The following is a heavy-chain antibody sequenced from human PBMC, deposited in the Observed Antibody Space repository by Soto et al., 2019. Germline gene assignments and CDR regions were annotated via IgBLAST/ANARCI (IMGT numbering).Heavy chain of an antibody. CDR2: ISGNGGST. D-gene: IGHD2-2*01. Sequence: EVQLLESGGGLVQPGGSLRLSCAASGFTFSSYAMSWVRQAPGKGLEWVSSISGNGGSTNYADSVKGRFTISRDNSKKSVYHKRTSLRAEDTAIYYGAKERGGYCTSTTCYGGGSFDYWGQGTLVTVSS. V-gene: IGHV3-23*01. CDR3: AKERGGYCTSTTCYGGGSFDY. J-gene: IGHJ4*02. CDR1: GFTFSSYA.